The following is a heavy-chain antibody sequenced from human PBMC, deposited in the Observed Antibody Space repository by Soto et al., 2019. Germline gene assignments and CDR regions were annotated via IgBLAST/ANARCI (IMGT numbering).Heavy chain of an antibody. J-gene: IGHJ6*02. CDR1: GGSVSSGSYY. Sequence: QVQLQESGPGLVKPSETLSLTCTVSGGSVSSGSYYWSWIRQPPGKGLEWIGYIYYSGSTNYNPSLKSRVTISVDTSKNQFSLKLSSVTAADTAVYYCARGGIDYYGMDVWGQGTTVTVSS. CDR3: ARGGIDYYGMDV. D-gene: IGHD1-26*01. CDR2: IYYSGST. V-gene: IGHV4-61*01.